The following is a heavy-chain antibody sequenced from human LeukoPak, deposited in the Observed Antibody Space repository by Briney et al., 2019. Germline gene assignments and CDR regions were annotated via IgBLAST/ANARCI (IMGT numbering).Heavy chain of an antibody. D-gene: IGHD3-3*01. V-gene: IGHV1-69*13. J-gene: IGHJ5*02. CDR3: ARDPGDSITFFGVVDET. CDR1: GYTFTSYG. Sequence: SVKVSCKASGYTFTSYGISWVRQAPGQGLEWMGGIIPIFGTANYAQKFQGRVTITADESTSTACMELSSLRSEDTAVYYCARDPGDSITFFGVVDETWGQGTLVTVS. CDR2: IIPIFGTA.